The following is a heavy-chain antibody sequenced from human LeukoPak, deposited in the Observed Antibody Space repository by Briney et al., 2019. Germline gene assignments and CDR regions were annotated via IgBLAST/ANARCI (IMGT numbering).Heavy chain of an antibody. V-gene: IGHV4-34*01. D-gene: IGHD4-17*01. CDR1: GGSFSGYY. Sequence: KPSETLSLTCAVYGGSFSGYYWSWIRQPPGKGLEWIGEINHSGSTNYNPSLKSRVTISVDTSKNQFSLNLSSVTAADTAVYYCARDSGTTGEVKFDPWGQGTLVTVSS. CDR2: INHSGST. J-gene: IGHJ5*02. CDR3: ARDSGTTGEVKFDP.